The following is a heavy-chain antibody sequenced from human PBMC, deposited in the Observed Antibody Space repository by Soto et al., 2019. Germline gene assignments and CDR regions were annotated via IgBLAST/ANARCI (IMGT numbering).Heavy chain of an antibody. CDR2: IIHIFGTA. CDR3: ARDGPYFDY. CDR1: GGTFSGYA. V-gene: IGHV1-69*13. J-gene: IGHJ4*02. Sequence: SVKVSFKARGGTFSGYAISWVRQAPGQGLEWMGGIIHIFGTANYAQKFQGRVTITADESKRTAYMELSSLRSEDKAVYYCARDGPYFDYWGQGTLVTVSS.